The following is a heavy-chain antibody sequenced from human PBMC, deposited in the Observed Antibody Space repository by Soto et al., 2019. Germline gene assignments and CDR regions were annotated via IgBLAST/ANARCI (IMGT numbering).Heavy chain of an antibody. CDR1: GGSGSGYH. J-gene: IGHJ4*02. V-gene: IGHV4-59*02. Sequence: QVQLQESGPRLVKPSETLSLTCTVSGGSGSGYHWNWVRQPPGKRLEWIGHIYSSGTTNYNPSLKSRITISIDTSKNQFSLKMNSVTAADTAVYYCARGQTNLWYFDHWGQGTLVTVSS. CDR2: IYSSGTT. CDR3: ARGQTNLWYFDH.